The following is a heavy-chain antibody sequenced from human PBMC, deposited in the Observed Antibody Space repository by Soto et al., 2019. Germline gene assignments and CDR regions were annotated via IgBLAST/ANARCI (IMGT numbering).Heavy chain of an antibody. V-gene: IGHV3-23*01. Sequence: GGSLRLSCAASGFTFSSYAMSWVRQAPGKGLEWVSAISGSGGSTYYADSVKGRFTISRDNSKNTLYLQMDSLRAEDTAVYYCAKYESRIAVAGTNYWGQGTLVTVS. CDR3: AKYESRIAVAGTNY. CDR2: ISGSGGST. D-gene: IGHD6-19*01. J-gene: IGHJ4*02. CDR1: GFTFSSYA.